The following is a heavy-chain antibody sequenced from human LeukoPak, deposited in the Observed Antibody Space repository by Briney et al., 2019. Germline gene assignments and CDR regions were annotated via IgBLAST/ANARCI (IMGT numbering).Heavy chain of an antibody. CDR1: GYSFTSYW. D-gene: IGHD6-19*01. J-gene: IGHJ4*02. V-gene: IGHV5-51*01. CDR2: IYPGDSDT. Sequence: GESLKISCKGSGYSFTSYWLGWVRQMPGKGLELIGIIYPGDSDTRYSPSFQGQVTISADKSISTAYLQWSSLKASDTAMYYCARLSPPGWYSIYYWGQGTLVTVSS. CDR3: ARLSPPGWYSIYY.